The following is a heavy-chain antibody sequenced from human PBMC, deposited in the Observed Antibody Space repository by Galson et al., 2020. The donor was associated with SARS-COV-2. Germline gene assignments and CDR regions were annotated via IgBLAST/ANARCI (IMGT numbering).Heavy chain of an antibody. CDR1: GFTFSSYG. J-gene: IGHJ6*02. CDR2: ISYDGSNK. Sequence: SCAASGFTFSSYGMHWVRQAPGKGLEWVAVISYDGSNKYYADSVKGRFTISRDNSKNTLYLQMNSLRAEDTAVYYCAKDLAAAGRGTYYYYGMDVWGQGTTGTVSS. V-gene: IGHV3-30*18. CDR3: AKDLAAAGRGTYYYYGMDV. D-gene: IGHD6-13*01.